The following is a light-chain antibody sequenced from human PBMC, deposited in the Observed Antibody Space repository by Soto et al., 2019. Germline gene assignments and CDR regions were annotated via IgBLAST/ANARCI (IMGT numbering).Light chain of an antibody. J-gene: IGLJ1*01. V-gene: IGLV1-44*01. CDR2: SNN. Sequence: QSVLTQPPSASGTPGQSVTSSCSGSSSNIGSNTVNLYQQLPGTAPKLLIYSNNQRPSGVPDRFSGSKSGTSASLAISGLQSEDEADYYCAAWDDSLNGHVFGTGTKVTVL. CDR1: SSNIGSNT. CDR3: AAWDDSLNGHV.